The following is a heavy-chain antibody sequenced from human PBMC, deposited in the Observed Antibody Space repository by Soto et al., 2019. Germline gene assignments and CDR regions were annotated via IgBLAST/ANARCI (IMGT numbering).Heavy chain of an antibody. CDR1: DGSISSYY. Sequence: QVQLQESGPGLVKPSETLSLTCTVSDGSISSYYWTWIRQPPGKGLEWIGYIYYSGSINYNPSLTSRLTVSVDTSKNQFSLKLSSVTAADTAVYYCAGLRGKCSGGSCYPDYWGQGTLVTVSS. D-gene: IGHD2-15*01. V-gene: IGHV4-59*01. CDR3: AGLRGKCSGGSCYPDY. CDR2: IYYSGSI. J-gene: IGHJ4*02.